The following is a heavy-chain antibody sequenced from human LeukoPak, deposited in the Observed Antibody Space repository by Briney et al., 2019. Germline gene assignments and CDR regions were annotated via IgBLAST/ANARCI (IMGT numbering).Heavy chain of an antibody. CDR3: AKDGRVAAAAYYFDY. CDR1: GFTFSGHG. D-gene: IGHD6-13*01. J-gene: IGHJ4*02. Sequence: GGSLRLSCAASGFTFSGHGMHWVRQAPGKGLEWVAVIANDGRDKKYADSVKGRFTISRDNSKNTLYLQMNSLRAEDTAIYYCAKDGRVAAAAYYFDYWGQGTLATVSS. CDR2: IANDGRDK. V-gene: IGHV3-30*18.